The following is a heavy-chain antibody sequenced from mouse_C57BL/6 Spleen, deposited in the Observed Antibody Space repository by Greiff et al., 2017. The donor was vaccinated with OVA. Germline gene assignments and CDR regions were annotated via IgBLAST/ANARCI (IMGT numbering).Heavy chain of an antibody. CDR3: ARHYYGSSYEDAMDY. CDR2: ISSGSSTI. V-gene: IGHV5-17*01. J-gene: IGHJ4*01. CDR1: GFTFSDYG. Sequence: EVHLVESGAGLVKPGGSLKLSCAASGFTFSDYGMHWVRQAPEKGLEWVAYISSGSSTIYYADTVKGRFTISRDNAKNTLFLQMTSLRSEDTAMYYCARHYYGSSYEDAMDYWGQGTSVTVSS. D-gene: IGHD1-1*01.